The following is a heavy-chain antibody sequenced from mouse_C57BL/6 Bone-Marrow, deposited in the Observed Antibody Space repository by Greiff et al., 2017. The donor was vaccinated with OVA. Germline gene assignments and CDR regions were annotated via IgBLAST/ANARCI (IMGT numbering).Heavy chain of an antibody. J-gene: IGHJ2*01. D-gene: IGHD1-1*01. CDR1: GFTFSSYG. Sequence: EVHLVESGGDLVKPGGSLKLSCAASGFTFSSYGMSWVGQTPDKRLEWVATISSGGSYTYYPDSVKGRFTIPRDNAKNTLYMEMSSLKSDDTAMYYCARHPYYGSSYEDFDYWGKGTTLTVSS. CDR3: ARHPYYGSSYEDFDY. CDR2: ISSGGSYT. V-gene: IGHV5-6*01.